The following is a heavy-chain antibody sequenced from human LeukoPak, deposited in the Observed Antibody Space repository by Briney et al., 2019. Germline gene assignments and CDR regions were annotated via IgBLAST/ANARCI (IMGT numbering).Heavy chain of an antibody. V-gene: IGHV3-53*01. Sequence: GGSLRLSCAASGFAVSTTYMSWVRQAPGKGLEWVSLIYVDGRTYYADSVKGRFTISRDNSKNTLYLQVNSLRAEDTAVYYCARRGDGGRSFDYWGQGTLVTVSS. CDR1: GFAVSTTY. CDR2: IYVDGRT. CDR3: ARRGDGGRSFDY. D-gene: IGHD4-23*01. J-gene: IGHJ4*02.